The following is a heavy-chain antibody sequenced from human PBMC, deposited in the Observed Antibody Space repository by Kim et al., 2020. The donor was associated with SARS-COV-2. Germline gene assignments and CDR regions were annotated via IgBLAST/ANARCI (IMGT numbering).Heavy chain of an antibody. J-gene: IGHJ4*02. CDR2: IYHSGST. Sequence: SETLSLTCAVSGGSISSSNWWSWVRQPPGKGLAWIGEIYHSGSTNYNPSLKSRVTISVDKSKNQFSLKLSSVTAADTAVYYCARVDTAMVDFDYWGQGTLVTVSS. CDR1: GGSISSSNW. D-gene: IGHD5-18*01. CDR3: ARVDTAMVDFDY. V-gene: IGHV4-4*02.